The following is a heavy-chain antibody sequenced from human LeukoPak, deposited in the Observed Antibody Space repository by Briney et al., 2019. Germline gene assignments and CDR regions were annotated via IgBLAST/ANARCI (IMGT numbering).Heavy chain of an antibody. CDR3: ARLLGDYSNYVWRHNWFDP. Sequence: GASLQISCQGSGSSFTSYWIGWVRQLPGKGLEWMGIIYPGDSDTRYSPSFQGQVTISADKSISTAYLQWSSLKASDTAMYYCARLLGDYSNYVWRHNWFDPWGQGTLVTVSS. D-gene: IGHD4-11*01. CDR1: GSSFTSYW. CDR2: IYPGDSDT. J-gene: IGHJ5*02. V-gene: IGHV5-51*01.